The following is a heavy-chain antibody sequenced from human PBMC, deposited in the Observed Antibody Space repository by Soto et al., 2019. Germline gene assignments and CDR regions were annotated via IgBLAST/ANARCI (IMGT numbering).Heavy chain of an antibody. D-gene: IGHD2-15*01. V-gene: IGHV1-46*01. CDR1: GYTFTSYY. Sequence: GASVKVSCKASGYTFTSYYMHWVRQAPGQGLEWMGIINPSGGSTSYAQKFQGRVTMTRDTSTSTVYMELSSLRSEDTAVYYCARGTIVVVVAATRPNLAWFDPWAQRTPVTGS. CDR3: ARGTIVVVVAATRPNLAWFDP. CDR2: INPSGGST. J-gene: IGHJ5*02.